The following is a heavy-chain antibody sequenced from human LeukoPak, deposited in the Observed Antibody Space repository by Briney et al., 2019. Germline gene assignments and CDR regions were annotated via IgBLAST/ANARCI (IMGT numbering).Heavy chain of an antibody. CDR1: GFTFNNYN. D-gene: IGHD3-22*01. Sequence: KSGGSLRLSCATSGFTFNNYNMNWVRRAPGRALEWVSSITSSGTYIFYADSVKGRFTISRDNAKNSLYLQMNSLGPEDTAVYYCARLYDGSAYHADHFDYWGQGTLSLSPQ. CDR2: ITSSGTYI. J-gene: IGHJ4*02. CDR3: ARLYDGSAYHADHFDY. V-gene: IGHV3-21*01.